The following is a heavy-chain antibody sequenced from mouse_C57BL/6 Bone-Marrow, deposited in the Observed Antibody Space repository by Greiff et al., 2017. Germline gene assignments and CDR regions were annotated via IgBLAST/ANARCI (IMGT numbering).Heavy chain of an antibody. CDR3: TRGGTGCDY. CDR1: GYTFTDYE. CDR2: IDPETGGT. J-gene: IGHJ2*01. D-gene: IGHD3-3*01. Sequence: QVQLKESGAELVRPGASVTLSCKASGYTFTDYEMHWVKQTPVHGLEWIGAIDPETGGTAYNQKFKGKAILTADKSSSTAYMERRSLTSEDSAVYYCTRGGTGCDYWGQGTTLTVSS. V-gene: IGHV1-15*01.